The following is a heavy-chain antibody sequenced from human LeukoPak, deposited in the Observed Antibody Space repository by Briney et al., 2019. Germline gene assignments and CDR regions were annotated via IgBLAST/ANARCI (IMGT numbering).Heavy chain of an antibody. D-gene: IGHD6-19*01. V-gene: IGHV3-23*01. CDR3: AKDARRTSGWYFFDY. CDR2: ISDSGSLT. J-gene: IGHJ4*02. CDR1: GFAFSSQA. Sequence: GGSLRLSCAASGFAFSSQAMGWVRQGPGKGLEWVSVISDSGSLTYYADSVKGRFTISRDNSKNTLFLQMNSLRAEDTAAYYCAKDARRTSGWYFFDYWGQGTLVTVSS.